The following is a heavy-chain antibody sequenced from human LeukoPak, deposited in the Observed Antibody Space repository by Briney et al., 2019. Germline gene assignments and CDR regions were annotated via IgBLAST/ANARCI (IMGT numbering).Heavy chain of an antibody. CDR1: GGSFSGYY. V-gene: IGHV4-34*01. Sequence: SETLSLTCAVYGGSFSGYYWSWIRQPPGKGLEWIGEINHSGSTNYNPSLKSRVTISVDTSKNQFSLKLSSVTAADTAVYYCARASIAARPGRRGLNWFDPWGQGTLVTVSS. CDR3: ARASIAARPGRRGLNWFDP. D-gene: IGHD6-6*01. J-gene: IGHJ5*02. CDR2: INHSGST.